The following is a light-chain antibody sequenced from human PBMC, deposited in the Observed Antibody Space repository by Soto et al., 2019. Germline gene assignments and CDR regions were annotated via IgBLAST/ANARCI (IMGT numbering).Light chain of an antibody. CDR2: DVT. V-gene: IGLV2-14*03. CDR1: SSDVGGYNY. Sequence: QSVLTQPASVSGSPGQSIAISCTGTSSDVGGYNYVSLYQQHPGKAPKLMIYDVTDRPSGVSNRFSGSKSGNTASLTISGRQAEDEADYYCSSYTSSNTLVVFGGGTKLTVL. CDR3: SSYTSSNTLVV. J-gene: IGLJ3*02.